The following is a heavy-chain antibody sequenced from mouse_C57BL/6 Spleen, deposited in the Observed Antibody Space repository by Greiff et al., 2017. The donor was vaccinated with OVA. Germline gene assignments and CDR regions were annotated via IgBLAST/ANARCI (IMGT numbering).Heavy chain of an antibody. V-gene: IGHV1-26*01. CDR3: ARSGDYYGSSYPWFAY. Sequence: VQLQQSGPELVKPGASVKISCKASGYTFTDYYMNWVKQSHGKSLEWIGDINPNNGGTSYNQKFKGKATLTVDKSSSTAYMELRSLTSEDSAVYYCARSGDYYGSSYPWFAYWGQGTLVTVSA. J-gene: IGHJ3*01. CDR2: INPNNGGT. D-gene: IGHD1-1*01. CDR1: GYTFTDYY.